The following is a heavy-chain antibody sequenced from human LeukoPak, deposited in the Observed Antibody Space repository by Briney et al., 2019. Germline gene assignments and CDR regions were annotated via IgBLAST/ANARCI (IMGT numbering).Heavy chain of an antibody. J-gene: IGHJ4*02. CDR1: GFTFSRYA. V-gene: IGHV3-23*01. D-gene: IGHD3-9*01. CDR3: AKRYFGNYYFDY. CDR2: ISGSDSTT. Sequence: GGSLRLSCAASGFTFSRYAMSWVRQAPGKGLEWVSAISGSDSTTYYADSVKGRFTISRDNSKNTLYLQMSSLRAEDTAVYYCAKRYFGNYYFDYWGQGTQVTVSS.